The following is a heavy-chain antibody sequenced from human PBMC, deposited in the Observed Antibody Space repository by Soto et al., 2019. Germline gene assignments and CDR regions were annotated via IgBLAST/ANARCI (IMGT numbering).Heavy chain of an antibody. V-gene: IGHV3-23*01. CDR2: ISGSAGRT. J-gene: IGHJ6*02. Sequence: GGSLRLSCTASGFTFSSYAMSWVRQSPGKELEWVSIISGSAGRTYYADSVKGRFTVSRDNSKNTLYLQMNSLRAEDTAVYYCAKVTSARVFYFGLDVWGQGTTVTVSS. CDR1: GFTFSSYA. CDR3: AKVTSARVFYFGLDV. D-gene: IGHD2-2*01.